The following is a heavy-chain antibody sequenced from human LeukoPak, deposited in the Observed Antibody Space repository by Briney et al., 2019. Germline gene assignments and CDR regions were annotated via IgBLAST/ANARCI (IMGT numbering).Heavy chain of an antibody. Sequence: PGGSLRLSCAASGFTFSSYWMHWVRQAPGKGLVWVSRINSDGSSTSYADSVKGRFTISRDNAKNTLYLQMNSLRAEDTAVYYCARDHRRAARPDWFDPWGQGTLVTVSS. D-gene: IGHD6-6*01. CDR2: INSDGSST. CDR1: GFTFSSYW. J-gene: IGHJ5*02. V-gene: IGHV3-74*01. CDR3: ARDHRRAARPDWFDP.